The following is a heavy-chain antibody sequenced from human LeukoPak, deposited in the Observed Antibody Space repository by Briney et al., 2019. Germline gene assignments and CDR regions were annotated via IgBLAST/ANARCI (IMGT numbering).Heavy chain of an antibody. CDR1: GVSISSYY. CDR2: IYYSGST. CDR3: ARVRHYYDSSGYYYPDY. D-gene: IGHD3-22*01. Sequence: PSETLSLTCTVSGVSISSYYWGWIRQPPGKGLEWIGSIYYSGSTYYNPSLKSRVTISVDTSKNQFSLKLSSVTAADTAVYYCARVRHYYDSSGYYYPDYWGQGTLVTVSS. V-gene: IGHV4-39*01. J-gene: IGHJ4*02.